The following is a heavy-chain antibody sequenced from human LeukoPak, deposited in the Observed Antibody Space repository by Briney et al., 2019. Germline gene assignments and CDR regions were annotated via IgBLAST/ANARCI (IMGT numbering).Heavy chain of an antibody. D-gene: IGHD3-3*01. V-gene: IGHV4-39*01. J-gene: IGHJ3*02. CDR1: GGSISSSSYY. CDR2: IYYSGST. Sequence: TPSETLSLTCTVSGGSISSSSYYWGWIRQPPGKGLEWIGSIYYSGSTYYNPSLKSRVTISVDTSKNQFSLKLSSVTAADTAVYYCARHPTYYDFWSGYPSVTHAFDIWGQGTMVTVSS. CDR3: ARHPTYYDFWSGYPSVTHAFDI.